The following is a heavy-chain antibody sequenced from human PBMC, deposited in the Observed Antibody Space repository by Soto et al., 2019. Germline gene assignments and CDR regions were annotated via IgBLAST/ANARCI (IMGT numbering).Heavy chain of an antibody. CDR1: GYSFTSYW. J-gene: IGHJ4*02. D-gene: IGHD2-15*01. CDR3: ARQVVAAQGTYYFDY. CDR2: IYPGDSDT. V-gene: IGHV5-51*01. Sequence: GGSLKISCKGSGYSFTSYWIGWVRQMPGKGLEWMGIIYPGDSDTRYSPSFQGQVTISADKSISTAYLQWSSLKASDTAMYYCARQVVAAQGTYYFDYWGQGTLVTVSS.